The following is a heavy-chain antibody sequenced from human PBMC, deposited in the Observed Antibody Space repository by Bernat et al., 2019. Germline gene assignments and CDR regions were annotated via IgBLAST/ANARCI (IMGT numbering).Heavy chain of an antibody. CDR2: IWYDGSNK. J-gene: IGHJ4*02. Sequence: QVQLVESGGGVVQPGRSLRLSCAASGFTFSSYGMHWVRQAPGKGLEWVAVIWYDGSNKYYADSVKGRFTISRDNSKNTLYLQMNSLRAEDTAVYYCASTWNDESFDYWGQGTLVTVSS. D-gene: IGHD1-1*01. CDR1: GFTFSSYG. CDR3: ASTWNDESFDY. V-gene: IGHV3-33*01.